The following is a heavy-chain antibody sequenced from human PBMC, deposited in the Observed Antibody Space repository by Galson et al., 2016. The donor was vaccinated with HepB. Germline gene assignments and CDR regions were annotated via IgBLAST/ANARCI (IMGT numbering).Heavy chain of an antibody. CDR1: GYRLTDYW. Sequence: QSGAEVKEPGESLRISCQGSGYRLTDYWITWVRQVPGKGLQWMGRIDPDDSYTNYSPSFQGHVTISVDKSINTAYLQWSTLKASDTAIYYCARALEYGSRNYYDYDARDVWGPGTTVIVSS. CDR3: ARALEYGSRNYYDYDARDV. J-gene: IGHJ6*02. V-gene: IGHV5-10-1*01. CDR2: IDPDDSYT. D-gene: IGHD4-17*01.